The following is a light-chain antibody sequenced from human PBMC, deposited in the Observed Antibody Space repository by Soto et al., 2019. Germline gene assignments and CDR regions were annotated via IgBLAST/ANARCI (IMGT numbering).Light chain of an antibody. CDR3: SSYAGSNTYV. CDR1: SXDVGGYNY. Sequence: QSVLTQPASVSGSPGQSITISCTGTSXDVGGYNYVSWYQQQSGKAPKLMIHEVSNRPSGVSSRFSGSKSGNTASLTISGLQAEDEADYYCSSYAGSNTYVFGSGTKVTVL. CDR2: EVS. J-gene: IGLJ1*01. V-gene: IGLV2-14*01.